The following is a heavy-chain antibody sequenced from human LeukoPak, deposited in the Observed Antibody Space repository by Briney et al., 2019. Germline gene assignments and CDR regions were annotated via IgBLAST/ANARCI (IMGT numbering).Heavy chain of an antibody. Sequence: GRSLRLSCAASGFTFDDYAMHWVRHAPGKGLEWVSGISWNSGSIVYADSVKGRFTISRDNAKNSLYLQMNSLRAEDTALYYCAKGNYYDSSGPLDYWGQGTLVTVSS. D-gene: IGHD3-22*01. J-gene: IGHJ4*02. V-gene: IGHV3-9*01. CDR3: AKGNYYDSSGPLDY. CDR1: GFTFDDYA. CDR2: ISWNSGSI.